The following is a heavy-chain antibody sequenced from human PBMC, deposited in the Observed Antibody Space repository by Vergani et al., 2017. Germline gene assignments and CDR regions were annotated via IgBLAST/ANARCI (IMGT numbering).Heavy chain of an antibody. V-gene: IGHV3-33*01. CDR2: IHYDGSHE. J-gene: IGHJ4*02. Sequence: QVQLVESGGGVVQPGRSLRLSCAASGFSFSSFGFHWVRQAPGKGLEWVAFIHYDGSHEYYIDSVKGRFTISRDNSKNTLILQMNGLRADDTAVYYCARDRGCATIICYFSGAFDYWGLGTLVSVSS. CDR1: GFSFSSFG. CDR3: ARDRGCATIICYFSGAFDY. D-gene: IGHD2-21*02.